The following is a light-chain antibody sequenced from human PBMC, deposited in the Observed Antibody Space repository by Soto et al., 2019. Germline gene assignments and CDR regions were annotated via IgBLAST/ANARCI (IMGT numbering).Light chain of an antibody. J-gene: IGLJ2*01. CDR2: EAS. CDR1: SSDVGGYNY. Sequence: QSVLTQPASVSGSPGQPITISCTGTSSDVGGYNYVSWYQQHPGKAPKLMIYEASNRPSGVSNRFTGSKSGNTASLTISGLQADDGADYYCSSYTSRSSLVVFGGGTQLTVL. CDR3: SSYTSRSSLVV. V-gene: IGLV2-14*01.